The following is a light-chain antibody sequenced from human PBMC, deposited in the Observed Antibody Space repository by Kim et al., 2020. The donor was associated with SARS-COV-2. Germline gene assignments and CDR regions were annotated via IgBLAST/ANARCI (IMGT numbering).Light chain of an antibody. Sequence: ASVRDRVTITCRASQSVINYLSWDQQKPGKAPKLLIYAASSLQSGVPSRFTGSGSGTDFTLTISSLQPEDFATYYCQQSYSTPITFGQGTRLEIK. V-gene: IGKV1-39*01. CDR1: QSVINY. J-gene: IGKJ5*01. CDR2: AAS. CDR3: QQSYSTPIT.